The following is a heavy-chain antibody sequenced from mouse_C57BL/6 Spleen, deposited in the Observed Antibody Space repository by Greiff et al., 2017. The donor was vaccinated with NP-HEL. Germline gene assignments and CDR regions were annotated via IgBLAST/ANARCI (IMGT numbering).Heavy chain of an antibody. V-gene: IGHV1-72*01. CDR3: ARPITTVVDAMDY. D-gene: IGHD1-1*01. CDR1: GYTFTSYW. Sequence: QVQLQQPGAELVKPGASVKLSCKASGYTFTSYWMHWVKQRPGRGLEWIGRIYPNSGGTKYNEKFKSKATLTVDKPSSTAYMQLSSLTSEDSAVYYCARPITTVVDAMDYWGQGTSVTVSS. CDR2: IYPNSGGT. J-gene: IGHJ4*01.